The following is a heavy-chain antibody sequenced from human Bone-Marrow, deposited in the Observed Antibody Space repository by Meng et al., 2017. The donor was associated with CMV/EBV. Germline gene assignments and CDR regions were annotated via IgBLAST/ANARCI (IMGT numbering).Heavy chain of an antibody. D-gene: IGHD6-19*01. CDR1: GFTFSGYG. Sequence: GGSLRLSCAASGFTFSGYGMHWVRQAPGKGLEWVAFIRNDGTNKYYADSVKGRFTISRDNSKNTLYLQMNSLRTEDTAVYYCAKDLSSSGWYVSYFDSWGQGTVVTVSS. J-gene: IGHJ4*02. CDR3: AKDLSSSGWYVSYFDS. V-gene: IGHV3-30*02. CDR2: IRNDGTNK.